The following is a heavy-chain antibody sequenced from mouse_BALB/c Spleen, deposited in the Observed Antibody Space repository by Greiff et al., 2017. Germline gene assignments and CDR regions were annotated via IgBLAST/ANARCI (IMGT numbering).Heavy chain of an antibody. D-gene: IGHD2-4*01. CDR2: ISSGGSYT. CDR3: AREATMITMAY. J-gene: IGHJ3*01. CDR1: GFTFSSYG. V-gene: IGHV5-6*01. Sequence: EVQRVESGGDLVKPGGSLKLSCAASGFTFSSYGMSWVRQTPDKRLEWVATISSGGSYTYYPDSVKGRFTISRDNAKNTLYLQMSSLKSEDTAMYYCAREATMITMAYWGQGTLVTVSA.